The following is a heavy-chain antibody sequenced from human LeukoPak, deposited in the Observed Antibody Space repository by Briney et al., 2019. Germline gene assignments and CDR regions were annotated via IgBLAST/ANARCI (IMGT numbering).Heavy chain of an antibody. CDR3: TTKGVDCSSTSCYVYFDY. D-gene: IGHD2-2*01. J-gene: IGHJ4*02. Sequence: PGGSLRLSCAASGFTFSNAWMSWVRQAPGKGLEWVGRIKSKTDGGTTDYAAPVKGRFTISRDDSKNTLYLQMNSLKTEDTAVYYCTTKGVDCSSTSCYVYFDYWGQGTLVTVSS. CDR1: GFTFSNAW. CDR2: IKSKTDGGTT. V-gene: IGHV3-15*01.